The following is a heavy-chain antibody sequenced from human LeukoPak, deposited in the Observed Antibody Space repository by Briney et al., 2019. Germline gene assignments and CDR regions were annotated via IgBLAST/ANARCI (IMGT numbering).Heavy chain of an antibody. J-gene: IGHJ5*02. CDR1: GYTFTGYY. CDR3: ARDVITMVRGVIISWFDP. Sequence: ASVKVSCKASGYTFTGYYMHWVRQAPGQGLEWMGWINPNSGGTNYAQKFQGRVTMTRNTSISTAYMELSRLRSDDTAVYYCARDVITMVRGVIISWFDPWGQGTLVTVSS. D-gene: IGHD3-10*01. V-gene: IGHV1-2*02. CDR2: INPNSGGT.